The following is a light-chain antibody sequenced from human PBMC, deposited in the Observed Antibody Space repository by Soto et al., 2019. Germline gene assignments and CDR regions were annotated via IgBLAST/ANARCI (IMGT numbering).Light chain of an antibody. V-gene: IGKV1-33*01. CDR2: AAS. CDR1: QDISNH. CDR3: QQYGSLPYI. Sequence: DIQMTQSPSSLSASVGDRVTITCQASQDISNHLNWYQQKPGEAPKLLIYAASNLETGVPSRFSGSGSGTDFTFTISSLQPEDIAIYYCQQYGSLPYIFGQGTNLEIK. J-gene: IGKJ2*01.